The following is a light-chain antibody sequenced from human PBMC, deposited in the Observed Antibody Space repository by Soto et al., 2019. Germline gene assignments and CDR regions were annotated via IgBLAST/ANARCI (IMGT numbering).Light chain of an antibody. J-gene: IGKJ1*01. Sequence: EIVLTQSPGTLSFSPGERATLSFRASQSVSSSYLAWYQQKPGQAPRLLIYAASNRATGIPDRFSGSGSGTDFTLTISRLEPEDFAVYYCQQYNTSPRTFGQGTKVDI. CDR1: QSVSSSY. CDR3: QQYNTSPRT. V-gene: IGKV3-20*01. CDR2: AAS.